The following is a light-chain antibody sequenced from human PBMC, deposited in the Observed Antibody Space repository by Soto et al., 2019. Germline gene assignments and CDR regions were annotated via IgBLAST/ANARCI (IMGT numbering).Light chain of an antibody. V-gene: IGLV2-14*01. CDR1: SSDVGGYNY. J-gene: IGLJ1*01. CDR2: DVS. CDR3: SSYTRSSSLYV. Sequence: QSALTQPASVSGSPGQSITISCTGTSSDVGGYNYVSWYQQHPGKAPKLMIYDVSNRPSGVSNRFSGSKSGNTASLTISGLQAEDEADYYCSSYTRSSSLYVFGTGTNVTVL.